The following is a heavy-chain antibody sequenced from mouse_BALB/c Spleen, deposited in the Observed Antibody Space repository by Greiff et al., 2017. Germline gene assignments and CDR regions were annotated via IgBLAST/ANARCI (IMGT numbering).Heavy chain of an antibody. CDR3: ARYGNYYYAMDY. V-gene: IGHV1-87*01. J-gene: IGHJ4*01. CDR2: IYPGDGDT. Sequence: VKLQESGAELARPGASVKLSCKASGYTFTSYWMQWVKQRPGQGLEWIGAIYPGDGDTRYTQKFKGKATLTADKSSSTAYMQLSSLASEDSAVYYCARYGNYYYAMDYWGQGTSVTVSS. CDR1: GYTFTSYW. D-gene: IGHD2-1*01.